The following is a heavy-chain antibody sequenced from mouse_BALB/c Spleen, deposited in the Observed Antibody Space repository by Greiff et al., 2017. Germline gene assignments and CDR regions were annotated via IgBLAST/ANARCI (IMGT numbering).Heavy chain of an antibody. J-gene: IGHJ4*01. CDR2: IRLKSNNYAT. CDR1: GFTFSNYL. D-gene: IGHD2-10*02. V-gene: IGHV6-6*02. Sequence: EVMLVASGGGLLQPGGSMKLSCVASGFTFSNYLLNWVRQSPVKGLEWVAEIRLKSNNYATHYAESVKGRFTISRDDSKSSVYLQMNNLRAEDTGIYYCTRRAYGNYAYARDYGGKGNAVTVAA. CDR3: TRRAYGNYAYARDY.